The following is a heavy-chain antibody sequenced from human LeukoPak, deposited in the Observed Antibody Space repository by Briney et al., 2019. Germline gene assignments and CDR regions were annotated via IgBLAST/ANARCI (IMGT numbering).Heavy chain of an antibody. CDR2: IRSTANGYAT. J-gene: IGHJ4*02. CDR3: TGNYYGSGSYADFDY. D-gene: IGHD3-10*01. CDR1: GFTFSNYA. V-gene: IGHV3-73*01. Sequence: PGGTLRLSCAASGFTFSNYAMSRVRQASGKGLELVVRIRSTANGYATAYAASVKGRFTISRDDSKNTAYLQMDSLKTEDTAVYYCTGNYYGSGSYADFDYWGQGTLVTVSS.